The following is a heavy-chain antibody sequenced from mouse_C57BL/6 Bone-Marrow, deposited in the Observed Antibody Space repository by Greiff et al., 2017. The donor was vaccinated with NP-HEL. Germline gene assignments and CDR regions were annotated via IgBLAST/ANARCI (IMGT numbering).Heavy chain of an antibody. V-gene: IGHV1-61*01. J-gene: IGHJ4*01. CDR3: ARGGLGQDAMDY. CDR2: IYPSDSET. CDR1: GYTFTSYW. Sequence: QVQLQQPGAELVRPGSSVKLSCKASGYTFTSYWMDWVKQRPGQGLEWIGNIYPSDSETHYNQKFKDKATLTVDKSSSTAYMQLSSLTSEDSAVDYCARGGLGQDAMDYWGQGTSVTVSS. D-gene: IGHD4-1*01.